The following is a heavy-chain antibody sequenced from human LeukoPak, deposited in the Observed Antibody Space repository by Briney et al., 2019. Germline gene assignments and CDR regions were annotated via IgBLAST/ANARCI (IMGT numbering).Heavy chain of an antibody. CDR3: ARVVVVTALDYYYGMDV. Sequence: KASETLSLTCTVSGGSISSSIYYWGWIRQPPGKGLEWIGGIYYSGSTYYNPSLKSRVTISVDTSKNQFSLKLSSVTAADTAVYYCARVVVVTALDYYYGMDVWGQGTTVTVSS. V-gene: IGHV4-39*07. CDR1: GGSISSSIYY. CDR2: IYYSGST. D-gene: IGHD2-21*02. J-gene: IGHJ6*02.